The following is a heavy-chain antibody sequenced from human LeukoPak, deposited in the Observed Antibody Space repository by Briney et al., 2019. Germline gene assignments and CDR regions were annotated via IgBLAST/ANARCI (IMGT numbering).Heavy chain of an antibody. CDR3: ARGDIAVAGNNDY. D-gene: IGHD6-19*01. V-gene: IGHV3-7*01. CDR1: GFTFRSYW. CDR2: IKQDGSEK. J-gene: IGHJ4*02. Sequence: PGGSLRLSCAASGFTFRSYWMSWVRQAPGKGLESVANIKQDGSEKYYVDSVKGRFTISRDNAKNSLYLQMNSLRAEDTAVYYCARGDIAVAGNNDYWGQGTLVTVSS.